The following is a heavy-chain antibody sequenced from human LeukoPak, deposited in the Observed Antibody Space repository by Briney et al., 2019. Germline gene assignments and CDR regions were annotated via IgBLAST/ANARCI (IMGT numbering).Heavy chain of an antibody. J-gene: IGHJ4*02. V-gene: IGHV3-23*01. CDR2: ISGSGDNT. CDR3: AKGSYYDSSGSFYFDY. D-gene: IGHD3-22*01. Sequence: GGSLRLSCAVSGFTFSSYAMSWVRQAPGKGLEWVSGISGSGDNTYYADSVKGRFTISRDNTKNTLYVQMNSLGSEDTAAYYCAKGSYYDSSGSFYFDYWGQGTLVTVSS. CDR1: GFTFSSYA.